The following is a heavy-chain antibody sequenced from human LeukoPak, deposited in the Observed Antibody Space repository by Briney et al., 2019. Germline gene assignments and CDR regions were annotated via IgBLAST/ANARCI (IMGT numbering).Heavy chain of an antibody. Sequence: GGSLRLSCAASGFTFSSYGMHWVRQAPGKGLEWVAVISYDGSNKYYADSVKGRFTISRDNSKNTLYLQMNSLRAEDTAVYYCAKDWTAMGSYYYGMDVWGQGTTVTVSS. CDR1: GFTFSSYG. D-gene: IGHD5-18*01. J-gene: IGHJ6*02. CDR3: AKDWTAMGSYYYGMDV. V-gene: IGHV3-30*18. CDR2: ISYDGSNK.